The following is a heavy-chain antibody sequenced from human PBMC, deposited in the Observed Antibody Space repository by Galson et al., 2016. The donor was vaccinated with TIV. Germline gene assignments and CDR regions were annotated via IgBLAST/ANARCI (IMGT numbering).Heavy chain of an antibody. CDR3: ARKGWGTSAEMHFVDY. Sequence: SETLSLTCRVSGGSISSYFWTWIRQPPGKGLEWIGYIYSSGTPSYNPSLKSRVTLSLDTSKSQLSLSLRSVTAADTAVYYCARKGWGTSAEMHFVDYWGRGTLVTVSS. V-gene: IGHV4-59*01. CDR2: IYSSGTP. D-gene: IGHD6-19*01. CDR1: GGSISSYF. J-gene: IGHJ4*02.